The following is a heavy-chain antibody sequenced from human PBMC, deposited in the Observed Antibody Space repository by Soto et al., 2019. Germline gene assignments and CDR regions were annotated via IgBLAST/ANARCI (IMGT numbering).Heavy chain of an antibody. D-gene: IGHD3-10*01. V-gene: IGHV3-23*01. Sequence: GGSLRLSCAASGFTFSSSAISWVRQAPGKGLEWVSAVSANGQGIYYADSVRGRFTISRDNPKNTVFLHMDSLSAEDTAVYYCAKDRHYPRDYFHYWGQGTLVTVSS. J-gene: IGHJ4*02. CDR1: GFTFSSSA. CDR2: VSANGQGI. CDR3: AKDRHYPRDYFHY.